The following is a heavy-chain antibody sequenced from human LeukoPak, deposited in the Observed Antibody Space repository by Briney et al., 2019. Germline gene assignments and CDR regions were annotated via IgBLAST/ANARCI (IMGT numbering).Heavy chain of an antibody. CDR1: GLTFSGST. J-gene: IGHJ4*02. CDR2: VGNKASSYAT. Sequence: GGSLRLSCAASGLTFSGSTMHWVRQASGKGLEWVGRVGNKASSYATAYAASVKGRFTISRDDSKNTAYLQMNSLKTEDTAVYYCTRSLNWIREYWGQGTLVTVSS. V-gene: IGHV3-73*01. CDR3: TRSLNWIREY. D-gene: IGHD1-20*01.